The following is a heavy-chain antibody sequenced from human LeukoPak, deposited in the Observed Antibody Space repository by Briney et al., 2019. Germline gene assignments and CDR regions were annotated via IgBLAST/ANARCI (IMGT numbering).Heavy chain of an antibody. Sequence: GGSLRLSCAASGFMFSEYYMRCIRQARGKGLEWVSYISSSSSYTNYADSVKGRFTISRDNAKNSLYLQMHSLRAEDTAVYYCAREYSSGWYLDYWGQGSLVTVSS. CDR1: GFMFSEYY. J-gene: IGHJ4*02. CDR3: AREYSSGWYLDY. V-gene: IGHV3-11*05. D-gene: IGHD6-19*01. CDR2: ISSSSSYT.